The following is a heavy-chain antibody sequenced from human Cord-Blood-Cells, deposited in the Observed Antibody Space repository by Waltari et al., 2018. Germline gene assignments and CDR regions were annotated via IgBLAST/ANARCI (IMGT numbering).Heavy chain of an antibody. D-gene: IGHD6-6*01. J-gene: IGHJ3*02. CDR2: IYYCGGT. Sequence: QLQLQESGPGLVKPSETLSLTCTVSGGSISSSSYYWGWIRLPPGKGREWLGSIYYCGGTYSNPSIKSRVTITVDTSKNQFSLTLSSVTAADTAVYYCARPQSSSDAFDIWGQGTMVTVSS. V-gene: IGHV4-39*01. CDR1: GGSISSSSYY. CDR3: ARPQSSSDAFDI.